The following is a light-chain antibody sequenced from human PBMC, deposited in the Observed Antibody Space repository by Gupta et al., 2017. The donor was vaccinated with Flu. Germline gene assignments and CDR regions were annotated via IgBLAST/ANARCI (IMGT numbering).Light chain of an antibody. V-gene: IGKV3-15*01. Sequence: ELVMTQSFVTLSVSPGDRVTLSCRASQSISSNLAWYQQKPGQAPRLLIYGASTRDSGIPARFSGSGSGTEFTLTISSLQSEDFAVYYCQQYNNWPYSFGHGTKLEIK. J-gene: IGKJ2*03. CDR2: GAS. CDR1: QSISSN. CDR3: QQYNNWPYS.